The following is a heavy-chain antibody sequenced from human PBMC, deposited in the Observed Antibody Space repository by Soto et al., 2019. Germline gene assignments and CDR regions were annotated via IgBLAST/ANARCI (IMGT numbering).Heavy chain of an antibody. CDR1: GFTFSSYG. D-gene: IGHD2-15*01. CDR3: AKVAEGSFDY. Sequence: GGSLRLSWAASGFTFSSYGMHWVRQAPGKGLEWVAVISYDGSNKYYADSVKGRFTISRDNSKNTLYLQMNSLRAEETAVYYCAKVAEGSFDYWGKGTLVTVSS. V-gene: IGHV3-30*18. CDR2: ISYDGSNK. J-gene: IGHJ4*02.